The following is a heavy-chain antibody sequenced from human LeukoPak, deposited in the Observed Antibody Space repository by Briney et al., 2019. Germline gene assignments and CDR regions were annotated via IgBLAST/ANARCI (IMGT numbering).Heavy chain of an antibody. Sequence: SETLSLTCAVYGGSFSGYYWSWIRQPPGKGLEWIGEINHSGSTNYNPSLKSRVTISVDTSKNQFSLKLSSVTAEDTAVYYCTKATSSDYRAFHYWGQGTLVTVSS. CDR2: INHSGST. V-gene: IGHV4-34*01. CDR3: TKATSSDYRAFHY. CDR1: GGSFSGYY. D-gene: IGHD3-22*01. J-gene: IGHJ4*02.